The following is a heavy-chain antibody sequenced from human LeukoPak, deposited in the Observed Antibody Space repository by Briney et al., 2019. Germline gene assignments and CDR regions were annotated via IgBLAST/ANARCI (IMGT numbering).Heavy chain of an antibody. Sequence: GGSPRLSCAASGFTFSIYAMSWVRQAPGKGLEWVSAITDSGGDTYHADSVKGRLTISRDNSKNTLYLQMNSLRVEDTAVYYCAKGSSSSRPYYFDFWGQGTLVTVSS. CDR1: GFTFSIYA. J-gene: IGHJ4*02. CDR2: ITDSGGDT. CDR3: AKGSSSSRPYYFDF. V-gene: IGHV3-23*01. D-gene: IGHD6-6*01.